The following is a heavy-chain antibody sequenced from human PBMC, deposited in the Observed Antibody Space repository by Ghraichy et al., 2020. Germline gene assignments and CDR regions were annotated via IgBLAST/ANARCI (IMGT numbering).Heavy chain of an antibody. V-gene: IGHV4-59*01. D-gene: IGHD5-12*01. CDR2: VSSSGST. Sequence: SETLSLTCTVSGGSISSYYWNWIRQPPGKGLEWIGHVSSSGSTHYKSSLKSRVTISIDTSKSLFSLRVRSVTAADTAVYYCARGHTYSGSRDYWGQGALVIVSA. CDR3: ARGHTYSGSRDY. J-gene: IGHJ4*02. CDR1: GGSISSYY.